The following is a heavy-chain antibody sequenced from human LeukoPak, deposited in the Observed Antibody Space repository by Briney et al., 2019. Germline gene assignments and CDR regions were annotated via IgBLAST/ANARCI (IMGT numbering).Heavy chain of an antibody. J-gene: IGHJ3*02. V-gene: IGHV3-30*04. CDR3: ARGIQPPKYYGSGSDTFDI. CDR1: GFTFSTYA. Sequence: GGSLRLSCVASGFTFSTYAIHWVRQAPGKGLEWVAVVSKDGNTKYYADSVKGRFTISRDNSKNTLYLQVNSLRAEDTSVYYCARGIQPPKYYGSGSDTFDIWGQGTMVTVSS. D-gene: IGHD3-10*01. CDR2: VSKDGNTK.